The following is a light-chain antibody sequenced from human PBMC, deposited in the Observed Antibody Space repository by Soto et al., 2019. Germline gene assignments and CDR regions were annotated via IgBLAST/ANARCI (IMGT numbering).Light chain of an antibody. CDR1: QSVSSN. CDR2: GAS. Sequence: EIVMTQSPATLSVSPGERATLSCRASQSVSSNLACYQQKPGQAPRLLIYGASTMSTGIPARFSGSGSWTEFTLTISGLQSEDFAVYYCQQYNNWPPLTFGGGTKGEIK. CDR3: QQYNNWPPLT. J-gene: IGKJ4*01. V-gene: IGKV3-15*01.